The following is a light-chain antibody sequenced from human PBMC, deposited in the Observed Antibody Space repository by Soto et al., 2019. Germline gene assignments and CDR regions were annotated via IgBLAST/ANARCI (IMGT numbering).Light chain of an antibody. CDR3: SSYTSSSTPYV. J-gene: IGLJ1*01. CDR1: SSDVGGYNY. CDR2: DVS. Sequence: QSALTQPASVSGSPGQSITISCTGTSSDVGGYNYVSWYQQHPGKALKLMIYDVSSRPSGVSNRFSGAKSGNTASLTISGLQTEDEADYYCSSYTSSSTPYVFGTGTKVTVL. V-gene: IGLV2-14*01.